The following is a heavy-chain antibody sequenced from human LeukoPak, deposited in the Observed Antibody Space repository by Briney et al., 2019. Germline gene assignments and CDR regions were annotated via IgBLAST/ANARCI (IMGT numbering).Heavy chain of an antibody. V-gene: IGHV3-23*01. J-gene: IGHJ4*02. CDR1: GFTFSSYA. D-gene: IGHD1-26*01. CDR2: ITTSGGST. CDR3: ARRSYYDLDYFDY. Sequence: GGSLRLSCEASGFTFSSYAMSWVRQAPGKGLEWVSTITTSGGSTYYADSVKGRFTISRDNSKNTLYLQMNSLRAEDTAVYYCARRSYYDLDYFDYWGQGTLVTVSS.